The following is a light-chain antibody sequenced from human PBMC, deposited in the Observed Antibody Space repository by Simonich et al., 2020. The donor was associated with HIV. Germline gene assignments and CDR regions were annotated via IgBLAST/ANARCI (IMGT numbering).Light chain of an antibody. CDR2: GAS. Sequence: ELVMTQSPATLSVSPGERATLSGRASQTVGSNLAWYQQKPGQAPRLLIYGASTRATGFPARFSGSGSGTAFTLTISSMQSEDFAVYYCQQYNNWPRTFGQGTKVEIK. J-gene: IGKJ1*01. V-gene: IGKV3-15*01. CDR1: QTVGSN. CDR3: QQYNNWPRT.